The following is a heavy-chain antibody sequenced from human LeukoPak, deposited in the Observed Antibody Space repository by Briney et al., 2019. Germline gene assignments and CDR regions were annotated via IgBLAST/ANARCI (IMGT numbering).Heavy chain of an antibody. D-gene: IGHD1-26*01. CDR2: INPSGGST. Sequence: ASVKVSCKASGYTFTSYYMHWVRQAPGQGLEWMGIINPSGGSTSYAQKFQGRVTMTRNTSISTAYMELSSLRSEDTAVYYCARGISGSYYYYYYYYMDVWGKGTTVTISS. V-gene: IGHV1-46*01. CDR3: ARGISGSYYYYYYYYMDV. CDR1: GYTFTSYY. J-gene: IGHJ6*03.